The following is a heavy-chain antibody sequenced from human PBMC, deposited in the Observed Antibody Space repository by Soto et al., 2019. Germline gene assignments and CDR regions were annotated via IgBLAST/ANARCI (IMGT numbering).Heavy chain of an antibody. CDR1: GGSISSYY. CDR2: IYYSGST. D-gene: IGHD4-17*01. V-gene: IGHV4-59*08. J-gene: IGHJ4*02. CDR3: ARLNDYGDYCFDY. Sequence: PSETLSLTCTVSGGSISSYYWSWIRQPPGKGLEWIGYIYYSGSTNYNPSLKSRVTISVDTSKNQFSLKLSSVTAADTAVYYCARLNDYGDYCFDYWGQGTLVTVSS.